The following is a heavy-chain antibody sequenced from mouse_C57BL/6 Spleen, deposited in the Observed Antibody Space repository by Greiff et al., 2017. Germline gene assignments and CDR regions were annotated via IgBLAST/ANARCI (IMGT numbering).Heavy chain of an antibody. V-gene: IGHV1-80*01. CDR3: ARSGTTRVDALDY. J-gene: IGHJ4*01. D-gene: IGHD2-14*01. Sequence: VQLQQSGAELVKPGASVKISCKASGYTFSSYWMNWVKQRPGKGLEWIGRINPGNGDTNYNSKFKGKATLTADKSSSTAYMKLGSLTSEDTAVYFCARSGTTRVDALDYWGQGTSVTVSS. CDR1: GYTFSSYW. CDR2: INPGNGDT.